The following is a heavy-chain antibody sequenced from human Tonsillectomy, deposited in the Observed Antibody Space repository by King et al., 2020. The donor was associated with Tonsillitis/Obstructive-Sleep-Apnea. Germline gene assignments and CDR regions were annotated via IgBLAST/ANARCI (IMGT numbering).Heavy chain of an antibody. Sequence: VQLQQWGAGLLKPSETLSLTCAVYGGSFSGYYWSWIRQPPGKGLEWIGEINHSGSTNYNPSLKSRVTISVDTSKNQFSLKLSSVTAADTAVYYCARWGYCSSTSCRNYMDVWGKGTTVTVSS. CDR1: GGSFSGYY. V-gene: IGHV4-34*01. CDR2: INHSGST. J-gene: IGHJ6*03. CDR3: ARWGYCSSTSCRNYMDV. D-gene: IGHD2-2*01.